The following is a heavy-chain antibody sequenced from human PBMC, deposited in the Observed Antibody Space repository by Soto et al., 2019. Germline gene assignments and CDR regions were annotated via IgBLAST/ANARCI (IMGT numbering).Heavy chain of an antibody. J-gene: IGHJ6*02. V-gene: IGHV1-8*01. CDR1: GYTFTSYD. Sequence: GASVKVSCKASGYTFTSYDINWVRQATGQGLEWMGWMNPNSGNTGYAQKFQGRVTMTRNTSISTAYMELSSLRSEDTAVYYCASSRYYDFWSGYYKYYYGMDVWGQGTTVTV. CDR2: MNPNSGNT. CDR3: ASSRYYDFWSGYYKYYYGMDV. D-gene: IGHD3-3*01.